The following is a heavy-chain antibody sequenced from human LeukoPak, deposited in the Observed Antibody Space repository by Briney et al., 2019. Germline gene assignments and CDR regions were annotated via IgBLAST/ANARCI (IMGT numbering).Heavy chain of an antibody. V-gene: IGHV3-21*04. CDR2: ISSSTSYI. CDR1: GFTFSSNS. J-gene: IGHJ4*02. Sequence: PGGSLRLSCAASGFTFSSNSFNWVRQAPARGREWVSCISSSTSYIYYADSVRGRFTISRDNAKNSLYLQMNSLIAEDTAVYYCSRGVGATNIAFDYWGQGTLVTVSS. D-gene: IGHD1-26*01. CDR3: SRGVGATNIAFDY.